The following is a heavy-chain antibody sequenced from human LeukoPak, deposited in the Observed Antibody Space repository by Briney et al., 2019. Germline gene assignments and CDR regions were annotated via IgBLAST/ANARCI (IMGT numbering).Heavy chain of an antibody. CDR2: INHSGST. CDR3: ARGNYDYFDY. D-gene: IGHD1-7*01. J-gene: IGHJ4*02. V-gene: IGHV4-34*01. Sequence: PSETLSLTCAVYGGSFSGYHWSWIRQPPGKGLEWIGEINHSGSTNYNPSLKSRVTISVDTSKNQFSLKLSSVTAADTAAYYCARGNYDYFDYWGQGTLVTVSS. CDR1: GGSFSGYH.